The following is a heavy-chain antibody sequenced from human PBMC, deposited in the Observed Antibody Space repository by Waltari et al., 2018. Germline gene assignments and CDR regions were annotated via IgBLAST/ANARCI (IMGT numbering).Heavy chain of an antibody. J-gene: IGHJ5*02. CDR2: ISGSGSTT. CDR3: AFLPVAGSYNWFDP. D-gene: IGHD6-19*01. Sequence: EVQLVESGGGLVQPGGSLRLSCAASGFTFSSHEMNWVGQAPGKGREWVSYISGSGSTTYYADSVRGRFTISRDNAKNSVYLQMNSLRAEDTAVYYCAFLPVAGSYNWFDPWGQGTLVTVSS. V-gene: IGHV3-48*03. CDR1: GFTFSSHE.